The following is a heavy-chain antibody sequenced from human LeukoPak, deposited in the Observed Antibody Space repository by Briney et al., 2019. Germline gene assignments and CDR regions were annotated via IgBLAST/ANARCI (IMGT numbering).Heavy chain of an antibody. D-gene: IGHD6-6*01. CDR1: GGSISSGDYY. Sequence: SETLSLTCTVSGGSISSGDYYWSWIRQPPGKGLEYIGYIYYSGSTYYNPSLKSRITISVDTSKNQFSLKLSSVTATDTAVYYCARGSWSSSIDYWGQGTLVTVSS. CDR3: ARGSWSSSIDY. CDR2: IYYSGST. J-gene: IGHJ4*02. V-gene: IGHV4-30-4*01.